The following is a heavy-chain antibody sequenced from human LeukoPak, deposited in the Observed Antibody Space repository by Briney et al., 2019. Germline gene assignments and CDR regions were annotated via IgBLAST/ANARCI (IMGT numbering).Heavy chain of an antibody. Sequence: SETLSLTCTVSGGSISSSSYYWGWIRQPPGKGLEWIGSIYYSGSTYYNPSLKSRVTISVDTSKNQFSLKRSSVTAADTAVYYCASGYFDYWGQGTLVTVSS. CDR3: ASGYFDY. J-gene: IGHJ4*02. CDR2: IYYSGST. CDR1: GGSISSSSYY. V-gene: IGHV4-39*01.